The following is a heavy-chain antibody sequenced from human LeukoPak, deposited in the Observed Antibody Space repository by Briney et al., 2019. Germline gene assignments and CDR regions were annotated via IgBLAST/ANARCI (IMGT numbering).Heavy chain of an antibody. Sequence: SETLSLTCTVSGGSISSSSYYWGWIRQPPGKGLEWIGSSHYSGNSYYNPSLKSRVSISVDTSNNQFSLNVNSVTAADTAVYYCARGGASSKWFDPWGQGTLVTVSS. D-gene: IGHD6-13*01. CDR1: GGSISSSSYY. J-gene: IGHJ5*02. CDR2: SHYSGNS. CDR3: ARGGASSKWFDP. V-gene: IGHV4-39*07.